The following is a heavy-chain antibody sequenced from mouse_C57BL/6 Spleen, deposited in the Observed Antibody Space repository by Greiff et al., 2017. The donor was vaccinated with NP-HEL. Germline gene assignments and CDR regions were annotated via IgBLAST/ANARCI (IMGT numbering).Heavy chain of an antibody. Sequence: EVKLMESGGGLVKPGGSLKLSCAASGFTFSDYGMHWVRQAPEKGLEWVAYISSGSSTIYYADTVKGRFTISRDNAKNTLFLQMTSLRSEDTAMYYCARSRDDYFYFDYWGQGTTLTVSS. D-gene: IGHD2-4*01. V-gene: IGHV5-17*01. CDR2: ISSGSSTI. CDR3: ARSRDDYFYFDY. J-gene: IGHJ2*01. CDR1: GFTFSDYG.